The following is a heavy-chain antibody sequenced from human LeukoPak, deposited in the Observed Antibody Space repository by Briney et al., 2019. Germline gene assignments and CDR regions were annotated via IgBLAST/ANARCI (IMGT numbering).Heavy chain of an antibody. CDR3: AGEQNAFDM. V-gene: IGHV3-21*01. J-gene: IGHJ3*02. CDR1: GFTFSTYS. Sequence: GGSLRLSCAASGFTFSTYSMNWVRQAPGKGLEWVSSISMSSTYIYNADSVKGRFTISRDNSKNTLYLQMNSLRAEDTAVYYCAGEQNAFDMWGQGTMVTVSS. CDR2: ISMSSTYI.